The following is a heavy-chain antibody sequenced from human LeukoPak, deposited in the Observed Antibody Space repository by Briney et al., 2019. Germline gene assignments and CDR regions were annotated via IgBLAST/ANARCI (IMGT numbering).Heavy chain of an antibody. J-gene: IGHJ6*03. CDR3: ARVRYCSGGSCYPMINYYYYYMDV. V-gene: IGHV3-48*01. D-gene: IGHD2-15*01. CDR1: GFTFNTYS. CDR2: ISSSSSTI. Sequence: GGSLRLSCAASGFTFNTYSMNWVRQAPGKGLEWVSYISSSSSTIYYADSVKGRFTISRDNAKNSLYLQMNSLRAEDTAVYYCARVRYCSGGSCYPMINYYYYYMDVWGKGTTVTVSS.